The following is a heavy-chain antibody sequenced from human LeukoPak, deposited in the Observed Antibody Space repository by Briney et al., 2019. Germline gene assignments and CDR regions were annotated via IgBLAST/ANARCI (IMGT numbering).Heavy chain of an antibody. D-gene: IGHD4-11*01. V-gene: IGHV3-9*01. CDR2: ISWNSGSI. Sequence: GRSLSLSCAASGFTFDDYAMHWVRQAPGKGLEWVSGISWNSGSIGYADSVKGRFTISRDNAKNSLYLQMNSLRAEDTALYYCAKGPPSVTTLWFTWFDPWGQGTLVTVSS. CDR1: GFTFDDYA. CDR3: AKGPPSVTTLWFTWFDP. J-gene: IGHJ5*02.